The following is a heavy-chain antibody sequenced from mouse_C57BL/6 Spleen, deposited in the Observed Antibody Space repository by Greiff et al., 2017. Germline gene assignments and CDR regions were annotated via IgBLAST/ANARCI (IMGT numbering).Heavy chain of an antibody. CDR3: TTMGYDYEAWFAY. CDR1: GFNIKDDY. V-gene: IGHV14-4*01. CDR2: IDPENGDT. Sequence: VQLQQSGAELVRPGASVKLSCTASGFNIKDDYMHWVKQRPEQGLEWIGWIDPENGDTEYASKFQGKATITADTSSNTAYLQLSSLTSEDTAVYYCTTMGYDYEAWFAYWRQGTLVTVSA. J-gene: IGHJ3*01. D-gene: IGHD2-4*01.